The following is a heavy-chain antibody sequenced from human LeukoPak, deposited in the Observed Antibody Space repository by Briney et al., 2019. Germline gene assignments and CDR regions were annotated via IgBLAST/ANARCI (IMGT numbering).Heavy chain of an antibody. V-gene: IGHV4-34*01. CDR2: INHSGST. Sequence: SETLSLTCAVYGGSFSGYYWSWIRQPPGKGLEWIGEINHSGSTNYNPSLKSRVTISVDTSKNQFSLKLSSVTAADTAVYYCAREGSSTSCYKYWGQGTLVTVFS. J-gene: IGHJ4*02. CDR1: GGSFSGYY. D-gene: IGHD2-2*02. CDR3: AREGSSTSCYKY.